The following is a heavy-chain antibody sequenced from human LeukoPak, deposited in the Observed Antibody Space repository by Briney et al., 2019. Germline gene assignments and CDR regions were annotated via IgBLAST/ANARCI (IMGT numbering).Heavy chain of an antibody. CDR3: AKGGYSNAFDY. CDR2: IYENGGTT. V-gene: IGHV3-23*01. CDR1: GFTFRSHA. D-gene: IGHD4-11*01. Sequence: GGSLRLSCVGSGFTFRSHAMSWVRQAPEKGLEFVSGIYENGGTTYYADSVKGRSSISRDNSKNTLYLQMDSLRGEDTAVYYCAKGGYSNAFDYWAQGTLVTVSS. J-gene: IGHJ4*02.